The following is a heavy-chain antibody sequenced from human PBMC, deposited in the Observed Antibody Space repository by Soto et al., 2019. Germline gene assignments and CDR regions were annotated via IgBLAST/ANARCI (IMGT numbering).Heavy chain of an antibody. CDR2: ISSSSSTI. CDR1: GFTFSSYS. CDR3: ARDPDLHLGGWFDP. V-gene: IGHV3-48*01. D-gene: IGHD3-10*01. Sequence: EVQLVESGGGLVQPGGSLRLSCAASGFTFSSYSMNWVRQAPGKGLEWVSYISSSSSTIYYADSVKGRFTISRDNAKNSLYLQMNSLRAEDTAVYYCARDPDLHLGGWFDPWGQGTLVTVSS. J-gene: IGHJ5*02.